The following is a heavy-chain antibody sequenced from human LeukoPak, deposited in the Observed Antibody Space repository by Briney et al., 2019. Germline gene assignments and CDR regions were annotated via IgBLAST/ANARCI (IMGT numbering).Heavy chain of an antibody. D-gene: IGHD3-10*01. V-gene: IGHV3-30*04. J-gene: IGHJ6*02. CDR1: GFTFSSYA. Sequence: GGSLRLSCAASGFTFSSYAMHWVRQAPGKGLEWVAVISYDGSNKYYADSVKGRFTISRDNSKNTLYLQMNSLRAEDTAVYYCARVRISVYYYYGMDVWGQGTTVTVSS. CDR3: ARVRISVYYYYGMDV. CDR2: ISYDGSNK.